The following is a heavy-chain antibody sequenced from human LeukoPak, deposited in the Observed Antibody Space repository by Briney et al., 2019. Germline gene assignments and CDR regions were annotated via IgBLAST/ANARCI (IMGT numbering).Heavy chain of an antibody. V-gene: IGHV4-59*08. CDR1: GGSFTKHQ. CDR2: ISYSGDT. J-gene: IGHJ2*01. CDR3: ARQRSQFLLPSADWYFDL. Sequence: SETLSLTCAVYGGSFTKHQWSWIRQPPGKGLEWIGHISYSGDTNYNPSLKSRVSLSVDTSKNQFSLRLTSVTAADTAVYFCARQRSQFLLPSADWYFDLWGRGTLVTVSS. D-gene: IGHD5-24*01.